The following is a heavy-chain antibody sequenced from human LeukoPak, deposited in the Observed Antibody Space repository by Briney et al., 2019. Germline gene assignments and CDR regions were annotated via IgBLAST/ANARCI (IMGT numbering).Heavy chain of an antibody. CDR2: IYHSGGT. CDR3: ARVGTYYRSLDS. CDR1: GGSINDAS. Sequence: SETLSLTCTVSGGSINDASWNWIRKPPGKGVEWIGYIYHSGGTNYNPSLKSRVTISLDTSKNQFSLKLSSVTAADTAVYYCARVGTYYRSLDSWGQGTLVTVSS. D-gene: IGHD3-10*01. J-gene: IGHJ4*02. V-gene: IGHV4-59*01.